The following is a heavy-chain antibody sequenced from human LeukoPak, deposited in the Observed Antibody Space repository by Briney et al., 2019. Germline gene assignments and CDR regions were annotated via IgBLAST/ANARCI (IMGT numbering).Heavy chain of an antibody. V-gene: IGHV3-23*01. Sequence: GGSLRLSCAASGFTFSNYAMTWVRQAPGKGLEWVSAIRGSGGGTVYADSVKGRFSISRANSKNTLYVQMNSLSPEDTAVYYCAKGPVVPVATYFFDYWGQGTLVIVSS. J-gene: IGHJ4*02. CDR1: GFTFSNYA. CDR2: IRGSGGGT. D-gene: IGHD2-2*01. CDR3: AKGPVVPVATYFFDY.